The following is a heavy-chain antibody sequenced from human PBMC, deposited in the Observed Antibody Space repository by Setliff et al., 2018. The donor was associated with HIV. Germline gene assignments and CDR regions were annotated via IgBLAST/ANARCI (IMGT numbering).Heavy chain of an antibody. CDR1: GGSISSSSYY. CDR3: ARVGPSYYYDTSGYSPDAFEI. V-gene: IGHV4-39*07. D-gene: IGHD3-22*01. Sequence: SETLSLTCTVSGGSISSSSYYWGWIRQPPGKGLEWIGTMYYSGRTFYNPSLKSRVSISVDTSKNQFSLKLNSVTAADTAVYYCARVGPSYYYDTSGYSPDAFEIWGQGTMVTVSS. CDR2: MYYSGRT. J-gene: IGHJ3*02.